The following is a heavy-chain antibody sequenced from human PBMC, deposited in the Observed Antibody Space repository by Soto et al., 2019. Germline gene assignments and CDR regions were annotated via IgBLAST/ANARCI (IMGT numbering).Heavy chain of an antibody. V-gene: IGHV4-38-2*02. Sequence: SETLSLTCAVSGYSISSDYYWGWIRQPPGKGLEWIGSIYHSGSTYYNPSLKSRVTISVDTSKNQFSLKLSSVTAADTAVYYCARDFTDANVVVTAIRVWFDPWGQGTLVTASS. CDR2: IYHSGST. CDR1: GYSISSDYY. CDR3: ARDFTDANVVVTAIRVWFDP. D-gene: IGHD2-21*02. J-gene: IGHJ5*02.